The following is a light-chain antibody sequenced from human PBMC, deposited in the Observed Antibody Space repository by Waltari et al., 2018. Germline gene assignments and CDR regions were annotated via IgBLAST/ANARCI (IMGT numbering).Light chain of an antibody. V-gene: IGKV1-39*01. CDR1: QSITTF. CDR3: QQSYTTSEIT. CDR2: AAT. Sequence: DIQITQSPSSLSASVGDRVTITCRASQSITTFLNWYQQKPGKAPKLLIYAATNLQSGVPSRFSGSGSGTDFTLTISSLQPEDFATYYCQQSYTTSEITFGGGSRVEIK. J-gene: IGKJ4*01.